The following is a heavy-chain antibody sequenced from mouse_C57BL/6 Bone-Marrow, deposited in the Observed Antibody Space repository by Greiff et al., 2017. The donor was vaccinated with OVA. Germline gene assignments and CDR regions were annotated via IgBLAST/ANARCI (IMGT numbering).Heavy chain of an antibody. J-gene: IGHJ4*01. V-gene: IGHV1-55*01. D-gene: IGHD1-1*01. Sequence: VQLQQPGAELVKPGASVKMSCKASGYTFTSYWITWVKQRPGQGLEWIGDIYPGSGSTNYNEKFKSKATLTVDTSSSTAYMQLSSLTSEDSAVYYCARSGFITTVVATYYYAMDYWGQGTSVTVSS. CDR2: IYPGSGST. CDR3: ARSGFITTVVATYYYAMDY. CDR1: GYTFTSYW.